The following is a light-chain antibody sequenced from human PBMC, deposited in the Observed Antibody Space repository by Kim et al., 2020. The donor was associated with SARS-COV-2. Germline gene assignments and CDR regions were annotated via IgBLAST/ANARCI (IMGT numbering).Light chain of an antibody. V-gene: IGKV3-20*01. J-gene: IGKJ3*01. Sequence: LSPGETAPLACRASQTVNSAYISWYQQKPGRAPRLLIYGASNRASGIPDRFSGSGSGTDFTLTITRLEPQDFAVYYCQRFGNSFTFGPGTKVDIK. CDR3: QRFGNSFT. CDR1: QTVNSAY. CDR2: GAS.